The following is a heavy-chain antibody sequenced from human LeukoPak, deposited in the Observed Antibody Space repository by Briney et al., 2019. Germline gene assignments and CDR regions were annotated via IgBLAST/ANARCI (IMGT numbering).Heavy chain of an antibody. CDR1: GFTFSSYW. V-gene: IGHV3-7*03. J-gene: IGHJ4*02. Sequence: PGGSLRLSCAASGFTFSSYWMSWVRQAPGKGVEGGANIKQDGSEKYYVDSVKGRFTISRDNAKNSLYLQMNSLRAEDTAVYYCARAYSSGWYFHYFDYWGQGTLVTVSS. CDR3: ARAYSSGWYFHYFDY. CDR2: IKQDGSEK. D-gene: IGHD6-19*01.